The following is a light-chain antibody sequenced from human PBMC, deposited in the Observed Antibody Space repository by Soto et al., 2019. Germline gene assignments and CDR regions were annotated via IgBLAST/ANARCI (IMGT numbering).Light chain of an antibody. Sequence: QSALTQPASVSGSPGQSITISCTGTSSDVGGYNYVSWYQQNPGKAPKLIIYEVSNRPSGVSNRFSASKSGNTASLTISGLQAEDEAHYYCSSYTTSPSPQWVFAGGTKLTVL. CDR3: SSYTTSPSPQWV. V-gene: IGLV2-14*01. CDR1: SSDVGGYNY. J-gene: IGLJ3*02. CDR2: EVS.